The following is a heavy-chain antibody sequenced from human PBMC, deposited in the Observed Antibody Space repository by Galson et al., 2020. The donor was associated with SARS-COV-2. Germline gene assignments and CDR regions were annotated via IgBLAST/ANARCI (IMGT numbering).Heavy chain of an antibody. CDR1: GFTFNIAW. CDR3: TTEGYRYTSSSFDY. V-gene: IGHV3-15*01. CDR2: TRSKTDGGTT. Sequence: GGSLRLSCAASGFTFNIAWMSWVRQAPGKGLEWVGRTRSKTDGGTTDYAAPVKGRFTISRDDSKNTLYLQMNSLKTEDTAVYYCTTEGYRYTSSSFDYWGQGTLVTVSS. D-gene: IGHD6-6*01. J-gene: IGHJ4*02.